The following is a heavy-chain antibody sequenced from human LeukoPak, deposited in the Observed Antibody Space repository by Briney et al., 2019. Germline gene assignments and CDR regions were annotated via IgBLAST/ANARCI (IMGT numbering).Heavy chain of an antibody. CDR3: ARVHYDTSVYYLDY. Sequence: GGSLRLSCATSGFTFSNYWMSWVRQAPGKGLEWVGRIRSKANYYTTEYAASVKGRFTISRDDSKNSLYLQMNSLKIEDTAVYYCARVHYDTSVYYLDYWGQGTLVTVSS. V-gene: IGHV3-72*01. D-gene: IGHD3-22*01. CDR1: GFTFSNYW. CDR2: IRSKANYYTT. J-gene: IGHJ4*02.